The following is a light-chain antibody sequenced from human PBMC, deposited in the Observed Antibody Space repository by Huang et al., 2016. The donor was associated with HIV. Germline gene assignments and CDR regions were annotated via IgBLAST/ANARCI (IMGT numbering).Light chain of an antibody. Sequence: EIVLTQSPGTLSLSPGARAALSCRVSQCVSSSYVAWYQQKPGQAPRLLIYGASSRATGIPDRFSGSGSGTDFTLTISRLEPEDFAVYYCQQYGSSPYTFGQGTKLEIK. CDR1: QCVSSSY. J-gene: IGKJ2*01. CDR2: GAS. CDR3: QQYGSSPYT. V-gene: IGKV3-20*01.